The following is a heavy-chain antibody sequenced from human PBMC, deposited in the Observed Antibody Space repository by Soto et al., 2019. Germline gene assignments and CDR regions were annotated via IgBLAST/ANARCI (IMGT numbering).Heavy chain of an antibody. CDR1: GYTFIRYG. CDR2: ISPYNDYT. CDR3: ARGGYYDAVWGKWRRYRLDV. D-gene: IGHD3-16*01. J-gene: IGHJ6*02. Sequence: QVRLVQPAAEVKKPGASVKVSCKTSGYTFIRYGIAWVRQAPGQGLEWMGWISPYNDYTNYAQKFQGRVRMTADTSPKTVHLALGPLTSDDSVVQCCARGGYYDAVWGKWRRYRLDVWGQGTTVSVSS. V-gene: IGHV1-18*01.